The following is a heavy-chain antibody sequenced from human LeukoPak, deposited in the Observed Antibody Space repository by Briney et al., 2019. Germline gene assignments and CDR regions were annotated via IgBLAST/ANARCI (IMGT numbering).Heavy chain of an antibody. J-gene: IGHJ4*02. CDR1: GYTFSNYG. Sequence: ASVKVSCKASGYTFSNYGISWVRQAPGQGLEWMGWISVYNGNTNYAQKFQGRVTMTTDTSTSTAYMELRSLRSDDTAVFYCARDENIVATITHPDYWGQGTLVTVSS. CDR2: ISVYNGNT. D-gene: IGHD5-12*01. CDR3: ARDENIVATITHPDY. V-gene: IGHV1-18*01.